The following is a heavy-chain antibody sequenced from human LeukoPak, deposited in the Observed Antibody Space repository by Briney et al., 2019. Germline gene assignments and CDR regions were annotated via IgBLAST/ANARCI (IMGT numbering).Heavy chain of an antibody. CDR3: ASRDSSGYWFDY. V-gene: IGHV4-34*01. J-gene: IGHJ4*02. D-gene: IGHD3-22*01. CDR1: GGSFSGYY. CDR2: INHSGST. Sequence: SETLSLTCAVYGGSFSGYYWSWIRQPPGTGLEWIGEINHSGSTNYNPSLKSRVTISVDTSKNQFSLKLSSVTAADTAVYYCASRDSSGYWFDYWGQGTLVTVSS.